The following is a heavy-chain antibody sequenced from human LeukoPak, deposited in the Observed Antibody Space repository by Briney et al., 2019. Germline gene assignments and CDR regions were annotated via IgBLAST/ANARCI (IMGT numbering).Heavy chain of an antibody. CDR1: GYTFTSYG. J-gene: IGHJ4*02. Sequence: GASVKVSCKASGYTFTSYGISWVRQAPGQGLEWMGWISAYNGNTNYAQKLQGRVTMTTDTSTSTAYVELRSLRSDDTAVYYCARDEGDYGDYPLDYWGQGTLVTVSS. CDR3: ARDEGDYGDYPLDY. V-gene: IGHV1-18*01. D-gene: IGHD4-17*01. CDR2: ISAYNGNT.